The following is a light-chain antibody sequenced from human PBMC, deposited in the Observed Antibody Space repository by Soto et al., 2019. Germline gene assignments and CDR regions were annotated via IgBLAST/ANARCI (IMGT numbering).Light chain of an antibody. CDR1: SSNTGAGYD. J-gene: IGLJ3*02. CDR3: QSYDTSLNDWV. Sequence: QPVLTQPPSVSGAPGQRVTISCTGSSSNTGAGYDVHWYQQFPGMAPKLLIFGNYERPSGVPDRFSGSKSGASASLAISGLQTEDEADYYCQSYDTSLNDWVFGGGTKLTVL. CDR2: GNY. V-gene: IGLV1-40*01.